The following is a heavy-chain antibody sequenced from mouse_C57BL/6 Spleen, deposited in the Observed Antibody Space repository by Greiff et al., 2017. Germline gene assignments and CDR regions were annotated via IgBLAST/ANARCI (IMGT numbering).Heavy chain of an antibody. D-gene: IGHD2-5*01. J-gene: IGHJ3*01. Sequence: VQLQQSGAELVRPGASVKLSCTASGFNIKDYYMHWVKQRPEQGLEWIGRIDPEDGDTEYAPKFQGKATMTADTSSNTAYLQLSSLTSEDTAVYYCTRSNYVSWFAYWGQGTLVTVSA. V-gene: IGHV14-1*01. CDR3: TRSNYVSWFAY. CDR2: IDPEDGDT. CDR1: GFNIKDYY.